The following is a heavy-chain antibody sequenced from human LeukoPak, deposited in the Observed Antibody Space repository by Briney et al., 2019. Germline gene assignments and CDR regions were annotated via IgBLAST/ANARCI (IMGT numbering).Heavy chain of an antibody. J-gene: IGHJ4*02. CDR3: ATTTTVTIDY. D-gene: IGHD4-17*01. Sequence: SETLSLTCAVYGGSFSGYYWSWIRQPPGKGLEWIGEINHSGSTNYNPSLKSRVTISVDTSKNQFSLKLSSVTAADTAVYYCATTTTVTIDYWGRGTLVTVSS. CDR1: GGSFSGYY. CDR2: INHSGST. V-gene: IGHV4-34*01.